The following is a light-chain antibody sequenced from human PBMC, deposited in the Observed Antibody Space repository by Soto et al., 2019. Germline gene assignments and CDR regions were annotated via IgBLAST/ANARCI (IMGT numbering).Light chain of an antibody. CDR3: QQRSDWPWT. CDR1: QSVRNNY. V-gene: IGKV3-11*01. CDR2: EAS. Sequence: EIVMTQSPATLSVSPGGRATLSCRASQSVRNNYLAWYHQKPGQAPRLLMYEASNRATGIPARFSGGGSGTDFTLTISSLEPEDFAVYYCQQRSDWPWTFGQGTKVDIK. J-gene: IGKJ1*01.